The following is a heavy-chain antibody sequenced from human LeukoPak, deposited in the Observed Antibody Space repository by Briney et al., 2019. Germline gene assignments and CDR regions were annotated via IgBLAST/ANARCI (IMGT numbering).Heavy chain of an antibody. CDR3: AKERTPGYSSSWYYFDY. CDR1: GFTFNSYA. J-gene: IGHJ4*02. D-gene: IGHD6-13*01. V-gene: IGHV3-23*01. Sequence: PGGSLRLSCAASGFTFNSYAMTWVRQAPGKGLEWVSTFSGDGSGAYYADSVKGRFTISRDNSKNTLYLQMNSLRAEDTAVYYCAKERTPGYSSSWYYFDYWGQGTLVTVSS. CDR2: FSGDGSGA.